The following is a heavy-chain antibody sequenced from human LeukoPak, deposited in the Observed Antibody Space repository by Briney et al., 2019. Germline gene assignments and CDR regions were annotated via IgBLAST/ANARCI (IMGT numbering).Heavy chain of an antibody. D-gene: IGHD2-2*02. J-gene: IGHJ4*02. CDR1: GFTLSNYN. V-gene: IGHV3-21*01. CDR2: ISSRSSYI. CDR3: ARDPTYCSSTSCYIDY. Sequence: GGSLRLSCAASGFTLSNYNMNWVRQAPGKGLEWVSSISSRSSYIYYADSVKGRFTISTDNAKNSLYLQMHSLRAEDTAVYYCARDPTYCSSTSCYIDYGGQGTLVPVSS.